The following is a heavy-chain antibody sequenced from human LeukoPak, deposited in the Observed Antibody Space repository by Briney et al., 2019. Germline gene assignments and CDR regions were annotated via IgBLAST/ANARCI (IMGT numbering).Heavy chain of an antibody. Sequence: GGSLRLSCAASGFTFSSYWMSWVRQAPGKGLEWVANIKQDGSEKDYVDSVKGRFTTSRDNAKNSLYLQMNSLRAEDTAVYYCARGCSGGSCKEPKIDPWGQGTLVTVSS. V-gene: IGHV3-7*01. CDR1: GFTFSSYW. CDR3: ARGCSGGSCKEPKIDP. J-gene: IGHJ5*02. CDR2: IKQDGSEK. D-gene: IGHD2-15*01.